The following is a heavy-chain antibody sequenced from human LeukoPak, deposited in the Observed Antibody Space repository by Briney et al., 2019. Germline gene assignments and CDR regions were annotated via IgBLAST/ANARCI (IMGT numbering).Heavy chain of an antibody. J-gene: IGHJ4*02. CDR1: GFTFSNYP. CDR3: ASGSKQQLDF. Sequence: GGSLRLSCTVSGFTFSNYPMAWVRQAPGKGLEWVANIKQDGSEKYYVDSVKGRFTISRDNAKNSLYLQMNSRRAEDTAVYYCASGSKQQLDFWGQGTLVTVSS. D-gene: IGHD6-13*01. V-gene: IGHV3-7*01. CDR2: IKQDGSEK.